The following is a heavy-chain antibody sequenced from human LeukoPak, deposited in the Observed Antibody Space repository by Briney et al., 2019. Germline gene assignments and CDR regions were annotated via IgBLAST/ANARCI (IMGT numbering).Heavy chain of an antibody. CDR2: IIPIFGTA. J-gene: IGHJ4*02. D-gene: IGHD3-10*01. V-gene: IGHV1-69*13. Sequence: SVKVSCKASGGTFSSYAINWVRQAPGQGLEWMGGIIPIFGTANYAQKFQGRVTITADESTSTAYMELSSLRSEDTAVYYCAREGYYGSGSYPDYWGQGTLVTVSS. CDR1: GGTFSSYA. CDR3: AREGYYGSGSYPDY.